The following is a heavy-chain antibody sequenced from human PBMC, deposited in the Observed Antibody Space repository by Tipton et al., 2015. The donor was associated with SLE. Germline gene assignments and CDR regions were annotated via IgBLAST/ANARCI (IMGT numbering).Heavy chain of an antibody. CDR3: AKSPSGRGYSSSRYWYFDL. CDR2: IYSGGST. V-gene: IGHV3-23*03. CDR1: GFTFSSYA. Sequence: SLRLSCAASGFTFSSYAVSWVRQAPGKGLEWVSVIYSGGSTYYADSVKGRFTISRDNSKNTLYLQMNSLRAEDTAVYYCAKSPSGRGYSSSRYWYFDLWGRGTLVTVSS. D-gene: IGHD6-13*01. J-gene: IGHJ2*01.